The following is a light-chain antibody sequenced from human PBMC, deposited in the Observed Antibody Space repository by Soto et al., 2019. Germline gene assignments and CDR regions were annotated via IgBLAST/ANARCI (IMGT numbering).Light chain of an antibody. Sequence: EIVLTQSPDTLSLSPGERATLSCRASQSVGTSLAWYQQKPGQAPTLLITDVSNRATGIPARFSGSGSRTDFTLTISSLEPEDFAVYYCHQHSNWPFTFGEGTKVDI. CDR1: QSVGTS. V-gene: IGKV3-11*01. CDR3: HQHSNWPFT. J-gene: IGKJ4*01. CDR2: DVS.